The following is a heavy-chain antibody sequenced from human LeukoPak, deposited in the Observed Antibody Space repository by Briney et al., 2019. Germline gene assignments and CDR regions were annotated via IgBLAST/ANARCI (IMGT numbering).Heavy chain of an antibody. D-gene: IGHD6-19*01. V-gene: IGHV4-61*02. J-gene: IGHJ4*02. CDR1: GDSISSSRHS. Sequence: PSETLSLTCTVSGDSISSSRHSWGWIRQAAGKGLEWIGRIYSSGSTIYNPSLKSRVTMSVDTSKNQFSLKVSSVTAADTAVYYCARDSRDGSGWFFDYWGQGTLVTVSS. CDR2: IYSSGST. CDR3: ARDSRDGSGWFFDY.